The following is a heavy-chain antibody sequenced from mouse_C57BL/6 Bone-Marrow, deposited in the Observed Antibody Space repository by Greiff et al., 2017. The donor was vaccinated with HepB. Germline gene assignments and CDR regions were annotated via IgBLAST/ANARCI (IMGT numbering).Heavy chain of an antibody. J-gene: IGHJ3*01. CDR1: GFNIKDFY. V-gene: IGHV14-2*01. D-gene: IGHD2-2*01. CDR3: ATMVTTKKFAY. CDR2: IDPEDGET. Sequence: EVKLQQSGAELVKPGASVKLSCTASGFNIKDFYMHWVKQRTEQGLEWIGRIDPEDGETKYAPKFQGKATITADTSSNTAYLQLSSLTSEDTAVYYCATMVTTKKFAYWGQGTLVTVSS.